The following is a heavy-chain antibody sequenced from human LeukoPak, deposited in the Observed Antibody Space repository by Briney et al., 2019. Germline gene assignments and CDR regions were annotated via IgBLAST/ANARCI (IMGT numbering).Heavy chain of an antibody. J-gene: IGHJ6*02. CDR2: INPNSGGT. D-gene: IGHD2-21*01. CDR1: GYTFTGYF. V-gene: IGHV1-2*02. Sequence: GASVKVSCKASGYTFTGYFMHWVRQAPGQGLEWMGWINPNSGGTSYAQKFQGRVTMTRDTSISSAYMELSSLRSDDTAVYYCARGDYYHAMDVWGQGTTVTVSS. CDR3: ARGDYYHAMDV.